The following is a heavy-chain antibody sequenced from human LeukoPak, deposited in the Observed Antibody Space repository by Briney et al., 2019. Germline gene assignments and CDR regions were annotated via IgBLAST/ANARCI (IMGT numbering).Heavy chain of an antibody. CDR3: ASSGDYGAAFDI. CDR2: INHSGST. J-gene: IGHJ3*02. Sequence: SETLSLTCAVYGGSFSGYYWSWIRQPPGKGLEWIGEINHSGSTYYNPSLKSRFTISVDTSKNQFSLKLSSVTAADTAVYYCASSGDYGAAFDIWGQGTMVTVSS. CDR1: GGSFSGYY. V-gene: IGHV4-34*01. D-gene: IGHD4-17*01.